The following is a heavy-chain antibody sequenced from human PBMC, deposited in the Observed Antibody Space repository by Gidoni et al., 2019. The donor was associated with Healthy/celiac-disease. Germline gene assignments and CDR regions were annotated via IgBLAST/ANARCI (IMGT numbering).Heavy chain of an antibody. CDR2: IYYSGST. Sequence: QVQLQESGPGLVKPSETLSLTCTVSGGSISSYYWSWIRQPPGKGLEWIGYIYYSGSTNYNPSLKSRVTISVDTSKNQFSLKLSSVTAADTAVYYCAKRGGLNWFDPWGQGTLVTVSS. J-gene: IGHJ5*02. D-gene: IGHD3-16*01. CDR1: GGSISSYY. V-gene: IGHV4-59*01. CDR3: AKRGGLNWFDP.